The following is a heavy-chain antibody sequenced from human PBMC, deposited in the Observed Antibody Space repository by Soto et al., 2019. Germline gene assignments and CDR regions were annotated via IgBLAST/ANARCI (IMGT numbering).Heavy chain of an antibody. J-gene: IGHJ4*02. CDR2: IYYSGST. D-gene: IGHD2-15*01. CDR3: ASVGYCSGGSCYGYDY. V-gene: IGHV4-31*03. CDR1: GGSISSGGYY. Sequence: SETLSLTCTVSGGSISSGGYYWSWTRQHPGKGLEWIGYIYYSGSTYYNPSLKSRVTISVDTSKNQFSLKLSSVTAADTAVYYCASVGYCSGGSCYGYDYWGQGTLVTVSS.